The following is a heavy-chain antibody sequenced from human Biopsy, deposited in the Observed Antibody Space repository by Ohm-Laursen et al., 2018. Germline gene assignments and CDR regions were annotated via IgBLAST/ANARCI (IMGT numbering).Heavy chain of an antibody. V-gene: IGHV3-53*01. CDR3: ARDLYDFCGGCPFDP. D-gene: IGHD3-3*01. J-gene: IGHJ5*02. CDR1: GFTVSSNY. CDR2: INGSGGST. Sequence: SLRLSCAASGFTVSSNYMSWVRQAPGKGLECVSLINGSGGSTYYADPVKGRFTISRDNSKNTLYLQMNSLRAEDTAMYYCARDLYDFCGGCPFDPWGQGTLVTVSP.